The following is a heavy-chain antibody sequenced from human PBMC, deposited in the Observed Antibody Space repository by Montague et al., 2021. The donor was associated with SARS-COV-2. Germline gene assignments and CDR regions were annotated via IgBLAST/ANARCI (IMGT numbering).Heavy chain of an antibody. D-gene: IGHD2-8*02. CDR2: IHYDGSST. CDR1: GFPLSSYW. J-gene: IGHJ4*02. CDR3: ARAYYTGLYPFDY. V-gene: IGHV3-74*01. Sequence: SRSLSFSASGFPLSSYWMYWVRQAPGKGLVWISRIHYDGSSTNYADSVKGRFTISRDTAKNTLYLQMNSLRAEDTAVYYCARAYYTGLYPFDYWGQGTLVTVSS.